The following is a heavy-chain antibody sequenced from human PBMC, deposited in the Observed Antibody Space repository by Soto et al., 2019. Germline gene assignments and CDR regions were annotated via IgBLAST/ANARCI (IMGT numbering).Heavy chain of an antibody. CDR2: IYYSGST. D-gene: IGHD3-10*01. Sequence: PSETLSLTCTVSGGSISSGDYYWSWIRQPPGKGLEWIGYIYYSGSTYYNPSLKSRVTISVDTSKNQFSLKLSSVTAADTAVYYCARALSVGFGETLHFDYWGQGTLVTVTS. V-gene: IGHV4-30-4*01. CDR3: ARALSVGFGETLHFDY. J-gene: IGHJ4*02. CDR1: GGSISSGDYY.